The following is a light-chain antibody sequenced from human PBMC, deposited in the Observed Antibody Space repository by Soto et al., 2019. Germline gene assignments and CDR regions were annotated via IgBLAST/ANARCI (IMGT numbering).Light chain of an antibody. CDR3: QSYDISHVV. CDR1: SSNIGAGYD. Sequence: QSVLTQPPSVSGAPGQRVTISCTGSSSNIGAGYDVHWYQQLPGTAPKLLIYGNSHRPSGVPYRFSGSKSGTSASLAITGLQSDDEADYYCQSYDISHVVFGGGTKLTVI. J-gene: IGLJ2*01. V-gene: IGLV1-40*01. CDR2: GNS.